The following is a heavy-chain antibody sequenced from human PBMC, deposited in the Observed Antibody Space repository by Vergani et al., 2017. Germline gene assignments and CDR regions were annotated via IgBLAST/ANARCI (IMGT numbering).Heavy chain of an antibody. CDR3: ARLSGSYSSVDY. D-gene: IGHD1-26*01. CDR2: IYYSVST. V-gene: IGHV4-39*01. J-gene: IGHJ4*02. Sequence: QLQLQESGPGLVKPSETLSLTCTVSGGSISSSSYYWGWIRQPPGKGLEWIGSIYYSVSTYYNPSLKSRVTISVDTSKNQFSLKLSSVTAADTAVYYCARLSGSYSSVDYWGQGTLVTVSS. CDR1: GGSISSSSYY.